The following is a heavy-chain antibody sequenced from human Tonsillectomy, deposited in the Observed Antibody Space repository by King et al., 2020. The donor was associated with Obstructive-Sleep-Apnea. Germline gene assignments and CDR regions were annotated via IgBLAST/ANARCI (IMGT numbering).Heavy chain of an antibody. Sequence: VQLVESGGGLVKPGGSLRLSCAASGFTFTNAWMTWVRQAPGKGLEWVGRIKGKTDGGTTEYGAPVKGRFTISRDDSKNTLFLQMNSLKTEDTANYYCTTGGGAFDYWDQGTLVTVSS. CDR1: GFTFTNAW. J-gene: IGHJ4*02. D-gene: IGHD3-16*01. CDR3: TTGGGAFDY. V-gene: IGHV3-15*01. CDR2: IKGKTDGGTT.